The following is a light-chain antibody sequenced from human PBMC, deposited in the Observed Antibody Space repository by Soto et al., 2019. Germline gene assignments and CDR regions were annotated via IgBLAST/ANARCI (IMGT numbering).Light chain of an antibody. CDR1: QSVNTR. CDR3: HQCQSWPRT. J-gene: IGKJ1*01. CDR2: LTS. V-gene: IGKV3-11*01. Sequence: EIVLTQSPATLSSFPGDRVTLSCRASQSVNTRLAWYQHKPGQAPRLLIYLTSNRAAGIPARFSGSGSETDFTLTISDVEPEDFAVYYCHQCQSWPRTFGQGTKVDI.